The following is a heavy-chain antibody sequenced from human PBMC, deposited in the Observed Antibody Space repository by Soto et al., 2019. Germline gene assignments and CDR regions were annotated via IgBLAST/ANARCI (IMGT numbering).Heavy chain of an antibody. J-gene: IGHJ4*02. V-gene: IGHV1-69*13. D-gene: IGHD1-7*01. CDR1: GGTFSSYA. CDR2: IIPIFGTA. Sequence: GASVKVSCKASGGTFSSYAISWVRQAPGQGLEWMGGIIPIFGTANYAQKFQGRVTITADESTSTAYMELSSLRSEDTAVYYCTRAGASDWNYVSTSSWGQGTLVTVSS. CDR3: TRAGASDWNYVSTSS.